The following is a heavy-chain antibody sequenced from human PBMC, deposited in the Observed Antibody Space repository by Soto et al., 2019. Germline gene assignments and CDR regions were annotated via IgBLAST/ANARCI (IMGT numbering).Heavy chain of an antibody. CDR3: ARDEGKYGSGSSAID. CDR2: IYYSGST. D-gene: IGHD3-10*01. J-gene: IGHJ4*02. V-gene: IGHV4-31*03. CDR1: GGSISSGGYY. Sequence: QVQLQESGPGLVKPSQTLSLTCTVSGGSISSGGYYWSWIRQHPGKGLEWIGYIYYSGSTYYNPSLKSRVTIAGDKSKNQFSLKLSSVTAADTAVYYCARDEGKYGSGSSAIDWGQGTLVTVSS.